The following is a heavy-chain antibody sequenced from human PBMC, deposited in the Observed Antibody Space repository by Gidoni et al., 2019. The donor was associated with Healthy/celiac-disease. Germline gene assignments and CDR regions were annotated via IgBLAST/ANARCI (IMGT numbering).Heavy chain of an antibody. V-gene: IGHV3-74*01. D-gene: IGHD3-16*01. CDR3: ARGLGDY. Sequence: EVQLVESGGRLVQPGGSLRLSCAASGFTLSSSWMHWVRQGPGTGLVWVSRINSDGRIITYADSVKGRFSISRDNAKNTLYLQMKSLRAEDTAVYYCARGLGDYWGRGTLVTVS. CDR2: INSDGRII. J-gene: IGHJ4*02. CDR1: GFTLSSSW.